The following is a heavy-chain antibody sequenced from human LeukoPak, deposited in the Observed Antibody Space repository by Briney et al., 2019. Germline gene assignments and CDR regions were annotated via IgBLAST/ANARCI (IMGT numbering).Heavy chain of an antibody. V-gene: IGHV3-74*01. CDR3: ATKQWLAPPPDS. CDR1: GFTFSKYW. Sequence: GGSLRLSCAASGFTFSKYWMLWVRQAPGKGLESVSRINTDGTVTTYADSVKGRFTVSRDNVDNPTFLQMNSVRDEDTAVYYCATKQWLAPPPDSWGQGTPVTVSS. CDR2: INTDGTVT. D-gene: IGHD6-19*01. J-gene: IGHJ4*02.